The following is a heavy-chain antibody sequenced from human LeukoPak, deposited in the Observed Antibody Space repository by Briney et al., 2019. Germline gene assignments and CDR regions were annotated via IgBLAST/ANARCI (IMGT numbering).Heavy chain of an antibody. J-gene: IGHJ4*02. V-gene: IGHV3-21*04. CDR3: ATLTSGGYDYLDY. CDR1: GFSFSIYN. Sequence: PGGSLRLSCEASGFSFSIYNMNWVRLAPGKGLEWVSSISGSSSHVWYADSVKGRFTSSRDNAKNSLYLQMSSLRAEDTAVYYCATLTSGGYDYLDYWGQGTLVTVSS. D-gene: IGHD5-12*01. CDR2: ISGSSSHV.